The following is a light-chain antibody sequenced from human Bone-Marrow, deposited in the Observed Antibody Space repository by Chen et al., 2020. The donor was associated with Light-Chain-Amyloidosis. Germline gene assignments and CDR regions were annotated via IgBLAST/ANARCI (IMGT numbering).Light chain of an antibody. V-gene: IGLV3-25*03. Sequence: YELTQPPSVSVAPGQPARITCSGDDLPTKYAYWYQQKPGQAPVLVIHRDTERPSGISERFSGSSSGTTATLTISGVQAEDEADYHCQSADSSGTYEVIFGGGTKLTVL. J-gene: IGLJ2*01. CDR1: DLPTKY. CDR2: RDT. CDR3: QSADSSGTYEVI.